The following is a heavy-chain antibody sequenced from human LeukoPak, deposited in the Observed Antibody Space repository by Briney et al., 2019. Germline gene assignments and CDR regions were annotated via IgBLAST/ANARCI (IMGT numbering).Heavy chain of an antibody. J-gene: IGHJ5*02. CDR2: IIPIFGTA. CDR1: GGTFSSYA. V-gene: IGHV1-69*06. D-gene: IGHD3-10*01. Sequence: SVKVSCKASGGTFSSYAISWVRQAPGQGLEWMGGIIPIFGTANYAQKFQGRVTITADKSTSTAYMELSSLRSEDTAVYYCARGRGVRGVIKGNWFDPWGQGTLVTVSS. CDR3: ARGRGVRGVIKGNWFDP.